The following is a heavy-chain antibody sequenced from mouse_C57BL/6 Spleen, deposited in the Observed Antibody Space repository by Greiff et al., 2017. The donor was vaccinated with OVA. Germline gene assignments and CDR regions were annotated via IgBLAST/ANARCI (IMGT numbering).Heavy chain of an antibody. CDR2: IYPGDGDT. D-gene: IGHD3-2*02. CDR3: ARDEGDSSGYVNYFDY. J-gene: IGHJ2*01. Sequence: QVQLQQSGPELVKPGASVKISCKASGYAFSSSWMNWVKQRPGKGLEWIGRIYPGDGDTNYNGKFKGKATLTADKSSSTAYMQLSSLTSEDSAVYFCARDEGDSSGYVNYFDYWGQGTTLTVSS. CDR1: GYAFSSSW. V-gene: IGHV1-82*01.